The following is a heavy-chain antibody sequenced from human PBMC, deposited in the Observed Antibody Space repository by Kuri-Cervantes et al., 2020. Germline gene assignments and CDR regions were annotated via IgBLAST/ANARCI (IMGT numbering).Heavy chain of an antibody. CDR3: ARAAVGRRFDWLSGEFDY. D-gene: IGHD3-9*01. CDR2: ISSSSTI. Sequence: GGSLRLSCAASGFTFSSYSMNWVRQAPGKGLEWVSYISSSSTIYYADSVKGRFTISRDNAKNSLYLQMNSLRAEDTAVYYCARAAVGRRFDWLSGEFDYWGQGTLVTVSS. V-gene: IGHV3-48*01. J-gene: IGHJ4*02. CDR1: GFTFSSYS.